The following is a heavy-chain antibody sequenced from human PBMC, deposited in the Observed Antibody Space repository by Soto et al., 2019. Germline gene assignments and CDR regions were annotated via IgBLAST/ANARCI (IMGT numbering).Heavy chain of an antibody. J-gene: IGHJ4*02. D-gene: IGHD3-22*01. Sequence: SETLSLTCTVSVCSISIFCYYWSWIRQHPGKGLEWIGYIYYSGSTYYNASLKSRVTISVDTSKNQFSLKLSSVTAADTAVYYCVLSSGYFDYWGQGTLVTVSS. CDR2: IYYSGST. CDR3: VLSSGYFDY. CDR1: VCSISIFCYY. V-gene: IGHV4-31*03.